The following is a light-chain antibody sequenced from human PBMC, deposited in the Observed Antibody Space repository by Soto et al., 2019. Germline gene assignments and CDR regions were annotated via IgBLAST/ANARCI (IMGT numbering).Light chain of an antibody. V-gene: IGKV3-20*01. CDR3: QQYVTSPLT. CDR2: DAS. Sequence: EIVLTQSPGTLSLSPGERATLSCRASQSVNNNFLAWYQQKPGQAPRLLIYDASSRATGIPDRFSGSGSGTDFTLTISSLEPEDFAVYSCQQYVTSPLTLGGGTKVEIK. CDR1: QSVNNNF. J-gene: IGKJ4*01.